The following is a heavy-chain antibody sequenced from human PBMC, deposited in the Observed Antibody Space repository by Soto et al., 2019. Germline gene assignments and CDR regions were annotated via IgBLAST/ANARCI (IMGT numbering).Heavy chain of an antibody. CDR1: EYNLSSHW. D-gene: IGHD6-19*01. V-gene: IGHV3-7*04. CDR2: IKEDGSEK. J-gene: IGHJ4*02. Sequence: EVQLVESGGGLVQPGGSLRLSCAASEYNLSSHWFNWVRQAPGKGLEWVANIKEDGSEKNYVDSVRGRFTISRDNAKNSQYLQMNSLIAEDTAVYYCVRSSGWIMDFWGQGTLVTVSS. CDR3: VRSSGWIMDF.